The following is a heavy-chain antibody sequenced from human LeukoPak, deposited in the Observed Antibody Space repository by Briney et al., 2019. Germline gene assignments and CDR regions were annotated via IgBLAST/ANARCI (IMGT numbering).Heavy chain of an antibody. V-gene: IGHV3-30*18. Sequence: GRSLRLSCAASGFTFSSYGMHWVRQAPGKGLEWVAVISYDGSNKYYADSVKGRFTISRDNSKNTLYLQMNSLRAEDTAVYYCAKAKGDSYGYGIDYWGQGTLVTVSS. D-gene: IGHD5-18*01. CDR3: AKAKGDSYGYGIDY. CDR1: GFTFSSYG. J-gene: IGHJ4*02. CDR2: ISYDGSNK.